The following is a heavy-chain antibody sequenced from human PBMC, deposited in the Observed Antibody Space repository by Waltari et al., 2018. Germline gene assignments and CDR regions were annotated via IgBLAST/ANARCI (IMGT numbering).Heavy chain of an antibody. CDR1: DLTFSSLG. Sequence: QLVESGGGLVQPGASLRLSCIGSDLTFSSLGMHWVRQGPVGGHEWVTFNWTDGNSTQYADSVKGRFLISRDNTRQLLVLQLRYLRVEDSGLYYCVGGTPPATRGGRHFFGHWGLGTHVTVSS. J-gene: IGHJ4*02. V-gene: IGHV3-33*03. CDR3: VGGTPPATRGGRHFFGH. CDR2: NWTDGNST. D-gene: IGHD3-10*01.